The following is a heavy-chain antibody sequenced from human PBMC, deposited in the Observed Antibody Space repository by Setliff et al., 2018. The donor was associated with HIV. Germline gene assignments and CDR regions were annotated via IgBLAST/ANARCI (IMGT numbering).Heavy chain of an antibody. V-gene: IGHV3-11*01. Sequence: GGSLRLSCVASGFTFSDYYMIWIRQAPGQGLEWVSYISTSSATKYYADSVKGRFTISRDNAKNSLYLQMNSVRADDTAVYYCANKPESFNSFEVWGQGTVVTVSS. CDR3: ANKPESFNSFEV. CDR2: ISTSSATK. CDR1: GFTFSDYY. J-gene: IGHJ3*01.